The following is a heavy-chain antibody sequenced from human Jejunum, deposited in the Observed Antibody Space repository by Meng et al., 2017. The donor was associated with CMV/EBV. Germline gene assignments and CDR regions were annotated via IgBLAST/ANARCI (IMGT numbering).Heavy chain of an antibody. CDR1: FAIYF. Sequence: FAIYFSALLRQAPAQCLELMACLGVSSGGKLYSHNFPGRVTMTRDTSISPAYMELTWLRPDDTALYYCVRDPAAVGKGVWFDLWGQGTLVTVSS. D-gene: IGHD6-13*01. V-gene: IGHV1-2*07. J-gene: IGHJ5*02. CDR3: VRDPAAVGKGVWFDL. CDR2: LGVSSGGK.